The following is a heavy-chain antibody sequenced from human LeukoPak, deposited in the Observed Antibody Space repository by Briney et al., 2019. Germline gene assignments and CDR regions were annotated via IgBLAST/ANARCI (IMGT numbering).Heavy chain of an antibody. CDR2: ISSSSSTI. V-gene: IGHV3-48*01. J-gene: IGHJ4*02. D-gene: IGHD1-26*01. CDR1: GFTFSSYS. Sequence: PGRSLRLSCAASGFTFSSYSMNWVRQAPGKGLEWVSYISSSSSTIYYADSVKGRFTISRDNAKNSLYLQMNSLRAEDTAVYYCAREHYSGGYYFDYWGQGTLVTVSS. CDR3: AREHYSGGYYFDY.